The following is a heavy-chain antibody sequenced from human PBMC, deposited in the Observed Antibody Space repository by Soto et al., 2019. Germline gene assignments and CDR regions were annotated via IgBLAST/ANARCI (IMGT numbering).Heavy chain of an antibody. D-gene: IGHD6-6*01. J-gene: IGHJ5*02. CDR1: GFTFSDYY. V-gene: IGHV3-11*01. CDR2: ISSSGSTI. Sequence: GGSLRLSCAASGFTFSDYYMSWIRQAPGKGLEWVSYISSSGSTIYYADSVKGRFTISRDNAKNSLYLQMNSLRAEDTAVYYCARDIAARPKDWFDPWGQGTLVTVSS. CDR3: ARDIAARPKDWFDP.